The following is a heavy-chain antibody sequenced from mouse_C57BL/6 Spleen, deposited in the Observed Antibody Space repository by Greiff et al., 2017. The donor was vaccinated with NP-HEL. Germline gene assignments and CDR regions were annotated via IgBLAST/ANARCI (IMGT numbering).Heavy chain of an antibody. Sequence: VQLQQSGAELVKPGASVKLSCKASGYTFTSYWMHWVKQRPGQGLEWIGMIHPNSGSTNYNEKFKSKATLTVDKSSSTAYMQLSSLTSEDSAVYYGAKPLRNAMEYWGQGTSVTVAS. J-gene: IGHJ4*01. CDR2: IHPNSGST. CDR3: AKPLRNAMEY. D-gene: IGHD1-1*01. CDR1: GYTFTSYW. V-gene: IGHV1-64*01.